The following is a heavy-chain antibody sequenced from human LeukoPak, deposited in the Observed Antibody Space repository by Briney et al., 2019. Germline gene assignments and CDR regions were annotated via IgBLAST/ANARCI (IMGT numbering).Heavy chain of an antibody. J-gene: IGHJ4*02. D-gene: IGHD2-8*01. Sequence: GGSLRLSCAVSGFTVSSNYMSWVRQPPGKGLEWVSVIYSGGSTYYADSVKGRFTISRHDSRDTLYLQMNSLRVEDTAVYYCARDLSGVKPFDYWGQGTLVTVSS. CDR2: IYSGGST. V-gene: IGHV3-53*04. CDR3: ARDLSGVKPFDY. CDR1: GFTVSSNY.